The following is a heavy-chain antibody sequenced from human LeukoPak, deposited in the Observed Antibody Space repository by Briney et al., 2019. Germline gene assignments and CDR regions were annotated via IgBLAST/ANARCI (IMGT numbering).Heavy chain of an antibody. J-gene: IGHJ4*02. CDR2: ISGSGGST. CDR3: AKGTSMIVVVIKEEGLDY. CDR1: GFTFSSYA. V-gene: IGHV3-23*01. Sequence: GGSLRLSCAASGFTFSSYAMSWVRQAPGKGLEWVSAISGSGGSTYYADSVKGRFTISRDNSKNTLYLQMNSLRAEDTAVYYCAKGTSMIVVVIKEEGLDYWGQGTLVTVSS. D-gene: IGHD3-22*01.